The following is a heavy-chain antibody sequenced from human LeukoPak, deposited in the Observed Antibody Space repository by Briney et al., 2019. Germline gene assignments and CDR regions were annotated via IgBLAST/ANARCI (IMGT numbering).Heavy chain of an antibody. V-gene: IGHV4-31*03. CDR1: GGSISSGGYY. CDR3: ARDFSAAFDI. J-gene: IGHJ3*02. CDR2: IYYSGST. Sequence: SQTLSLTCTVSGGSISSGGYYWSWIRQHPGKGLEWIGYIYYSGSTYYNPSLKSRATISVDTSKNQFSLKLSSVTAADTAVYYCARDFSAAFDIWGQGTMVTVSS.